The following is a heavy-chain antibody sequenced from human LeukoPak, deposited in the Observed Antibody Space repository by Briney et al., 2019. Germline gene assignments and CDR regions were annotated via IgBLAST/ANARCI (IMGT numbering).Heavy chain of an antibody. Sequence: PGGSLRLSCAASGFTFSSYWMHWVRPAPGKGLVWVSRINSDGSSTSYADSVKGRFTISRDNAKNTLYLQMNSLRAEDTAVYYCAMGSGYREFDHWGQGTLVTVSS. D-gene: IGHD3-3*01. CDR3: AMGSGYREFDH. V-gene: IGHV3-74*01. J-gene: IGHJ4*02. CDR2: INSDGSST. CDR1: GFTFSSYW.